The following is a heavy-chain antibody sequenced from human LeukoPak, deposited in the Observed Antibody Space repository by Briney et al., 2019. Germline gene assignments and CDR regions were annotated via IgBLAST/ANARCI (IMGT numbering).Heavy chain of an antibody. CDR2: ISDSAVGT. D-gene: IGHD2-2*01. CDR3: AKDYCSGTSCPQKD. CDR1: GFTFSNYA. J-gene: IGHJ4*02. Sequence: GGSLRLSCATSGFTFSNYAMSWVRQAPGKGLEWVSIISDSAVGTYYTDSVKGRFTISRDNSKNTLYLQMNSLRAEDTAIYYCAKDYCSGTSCPQKDWGQGTLVTVSS. V-gene: IGHV3-23*01.